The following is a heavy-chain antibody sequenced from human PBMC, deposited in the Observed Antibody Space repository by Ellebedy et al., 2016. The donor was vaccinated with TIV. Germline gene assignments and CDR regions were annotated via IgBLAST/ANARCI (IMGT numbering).Heavy chain of an antibody. J-gene: IGHJ4*02. CDR2: INSDGSNS. Sequence: GESLKISCAASGFTFSTYWMHWVRQAPGKGLVWVSRINSDGSNSNYADSVKGRFTISRDNAKNSLYLQMNSLRDEDTAVYYCARDENYVAEVIDYWGQGTLVTVSS. CDR3: ARDENYVAEVIDY. CDR1: GFTFSTYW. V-gene: IGHV3-74*01. D-gene: IGHD1-7*01.